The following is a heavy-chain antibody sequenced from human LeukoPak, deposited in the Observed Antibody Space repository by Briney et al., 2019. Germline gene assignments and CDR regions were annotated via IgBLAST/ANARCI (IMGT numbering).Heavy chain of an antibody. CDR3: ARRHCGGDCSSTYYYYYGLDV. Sequence: SVKVSCKASGGALSNLAISWVRQAPGQGLEWMGGIIPIFATPNYPQKFQGRVTITADESTSTAYMELSSLTSDDTAVYFCARRHCGGDCSSTYYYYYGLDVWGQGTTVAVSS. J-gene: IGHJ6*02. V-gene: IGHV1-69*13. CDR2: IIPIFATP. D-gene: IGHD2-21*02. CDR1: GGALSNLA.